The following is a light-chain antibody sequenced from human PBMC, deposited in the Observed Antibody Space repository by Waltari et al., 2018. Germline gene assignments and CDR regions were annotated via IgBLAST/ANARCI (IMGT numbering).Light chain of an antibody. CDR3: QQRSNWPPRYT. V-gene: IGKV3-11*01. J-gene: IGKJ2*01. Sequence: EIVLTQSPATLSLSPGERATLSCRASQSVSSYLAWYQQRPGQAPRLLIYDASTRATGIPARFSGSGSRTDFTLTISSLEPEDFAVYYCQQRSNWPPRYTFGQGTKLEIK. CDR1: QSVSSY. CDR2: DAS.